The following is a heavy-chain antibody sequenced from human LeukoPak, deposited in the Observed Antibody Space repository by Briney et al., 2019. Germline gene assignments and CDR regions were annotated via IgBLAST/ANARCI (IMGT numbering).Heavy chain of an antibody. Sequence: GGSLRLSCAASGFTFSSFDMHWVRQAPGKGLEWVSGIGTLLDTDYPDSLKGRFTISRENAKNSVFLQMNNVRAGDTAVYYCVRGRNNNYYDDSGYYPYWGQGTQVTVSS. D-gene: IGHD3-22*01. CDR1: GFTFSSFD. J-gene: IGHJ4*02. CDR2: IGTLLDT. V-gene: IGHV3-13*01. CDR3: VRGRNNNYYDDSGYYPY.